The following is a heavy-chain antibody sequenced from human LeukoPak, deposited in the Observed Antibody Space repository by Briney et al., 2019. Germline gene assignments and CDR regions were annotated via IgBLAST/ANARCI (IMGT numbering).Heavy chain of an antibody. J-gene: IGHJ4*02. D-gene: IGHD3-10*01. V-gene: IGHV3-21*01. CDR1: GFTFSSYS. CDR3: ARARESRQYYFDS. Sequence: GGSLKLSCAASGFTFSSYSMNWVRQAPGKGLEWVSSISSSSNYIYYADSMKGRFTISRDNAKNSLYLQMNSLTAEDTAVYYCARARESRQYYFDSWGQGTLVPVSS. CDR2: ISSSSNYI.